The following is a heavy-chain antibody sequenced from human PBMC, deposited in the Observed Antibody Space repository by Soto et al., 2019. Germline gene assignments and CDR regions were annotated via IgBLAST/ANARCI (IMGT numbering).Heavy chain of an antibody. J-gene: IGHJ4*02. V-gene: IGHV3-23*01. CDR1: GFTFSSYA. CDR2: ISGSGGST. Sequence: GGSLRLSCAASGFTFSSYAMSWVRQAPGKGLEWVSAISGSGGSTYYADSVKGRFTISRDNSKNTLYLQMNSPRAEDTAVYYCAKDHYCSSTSCYYDYWGQGTLVTVSS. D-gene: IGHD2-2*01. CDR3: AKDHYCSSTSCYYDY.